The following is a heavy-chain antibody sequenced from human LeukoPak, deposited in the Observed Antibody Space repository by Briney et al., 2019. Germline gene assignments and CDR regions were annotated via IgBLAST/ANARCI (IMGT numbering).Heavy chain of an antibody. CDR1: GGSISSYY. J-gene: IGHJ4*02. CDR3: ARASKELQFDY. V-gene: IGHV4-59*01. CDR2: IYYSGST. Sequence: PSETLSLTCTVSGGSISSYYWSWIRQPPGKGLEWIGYIYYSGSTNYNPSLKSRVTISVDTSKNQFSLKLSSVTAADTAVYYCARASKELQFDYWGQGTLATVSS. D-gene: IGHD1-26*01.